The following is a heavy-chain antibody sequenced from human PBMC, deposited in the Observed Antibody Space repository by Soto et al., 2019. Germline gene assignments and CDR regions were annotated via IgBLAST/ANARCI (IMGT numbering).Heavy chain of an antibody. CDR1: GFTFDDYA. D-gene: IGHD3-10*01. Sequence: GGSLRLSCAASGFTFDDYAMHWVRQAPGKGLEWVSGISWNSGSIGYADSVKGRFTISRDNAKNSLYLQMNSLRAEDTALYYCAKDISYYGSGSLGGFDPWGQGTLVTVSS. V-gene: IGHV3-9*01. CDR2: ISWNSGSI. J-gene: IGHJ5*02. CDR3: AKDISYYGSGSLGGFDP.